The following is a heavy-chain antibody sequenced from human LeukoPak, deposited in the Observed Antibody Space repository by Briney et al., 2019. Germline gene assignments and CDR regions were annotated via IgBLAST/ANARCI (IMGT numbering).Heavy chain of an antibody. D-gene: IGHD2-2*01. CDR2: ISYDGSNK. Sequence: GGSLRLSCAASGFTFSSYAMHWVRQAPGKGLEWVAVISYDGSNKYYADSVKGRFTIPRDNPKNTLYLQMNSLRAEDTAVYYCASNIVVVPAAHGAFDIWGQGTMVTVSS. J-gene: IGHJ3*02. V-gene: IGHV3-30-3*01. CDR1: GFTFSSYA. CDR3: ASNIVVVPAAHGAFDI.